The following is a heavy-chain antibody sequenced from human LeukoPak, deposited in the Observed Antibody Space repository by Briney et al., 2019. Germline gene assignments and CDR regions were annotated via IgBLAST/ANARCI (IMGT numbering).Heavy chain of an antibody. CDR1: GYTFTSYG. J-gene: IGHJ4*02. CDR3: ARSDIVLMVYAPHFDY. V-gene: IGHV1-18*01. Sequence: ASVKVSCKASGYTFTSYGISWVRQAPGQGLEWMGWISAYNSNTNYAQKLQGRVTMTTDTSTSTAYMELRSLRSDDTAVYYCARSDIVLMVYAPHFDYWGQGTLVTVSS. CDR2: ISAYNSNT. D-gene: IGHD2-8*01.